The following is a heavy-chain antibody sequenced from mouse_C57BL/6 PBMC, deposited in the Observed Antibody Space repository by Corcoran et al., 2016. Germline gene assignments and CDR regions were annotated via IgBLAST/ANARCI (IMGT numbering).Heavy chain of an antibody. CDR3: ERVYYYGSSYNY. CDR2: INTYSGVP. V-gene: IGHV9-3*01. D-gene: IGHD1-1*01. Sequence: QIQLVQSGPELKKPGETVKISCKASGYTFTTYGMSWVKQAPGKGLKWMGWINTYSGVPTYADDFKGRFAFSLETSASTAYLQINNLKNEDTATYFCERVYYYGSSYNYWGQGTTLTVSS. J-gene: IGHJ2*01. CDR1: GYTFTTYG.